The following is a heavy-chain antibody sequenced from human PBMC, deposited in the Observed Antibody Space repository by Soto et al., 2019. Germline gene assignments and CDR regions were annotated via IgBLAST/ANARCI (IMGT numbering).Heavy chain of an antibody. CDR2: IYHSGST. Sequence: SETLSLTCAVSSGSISSSNWWSWVRQPPGKGLEWIGEIYHSGSTNYNPSLKSRVTISVDKSKNQFSLKLSSVTAADTAVYYCARGRYSSGWRKESWFDPWGQGTLVTVSS. CDR1: SGSISSSNW. V-gene: IGHV4-4*02. CDR3: ARGRYSSGWRKESWFDP. J-gene: IGHJ5*02. D-gene: IGHD6-19*01.